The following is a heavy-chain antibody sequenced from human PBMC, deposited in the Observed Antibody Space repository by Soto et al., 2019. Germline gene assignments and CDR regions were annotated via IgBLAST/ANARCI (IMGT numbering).Heavy chain of an antibody. CDR1: GGSISSGDYY. CDR3: VREGGDNWCDP. D-gene: IGHD3-16*01. V-gene: IGHV4-30-4*01. CDR2: IYYSGST. Sequence: SETLSLTCTVSGGSISSGDYYWSWIRQPPGKGLAWIGYIYYSGSTFYNPSLKNRVTISLDTSKIQFSLKLSSVTAADTAVYYCVREGGDNWCDPVGQGTLVTVSS. J-gene: IGHJ5*02.